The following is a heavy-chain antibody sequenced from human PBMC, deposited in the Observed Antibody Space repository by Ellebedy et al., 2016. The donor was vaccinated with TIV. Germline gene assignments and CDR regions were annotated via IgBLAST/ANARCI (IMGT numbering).Heavy chain of an antibody. CDR2: ISAYNGNT. CDR3: AREKMITFGGVIVKYYYGMDV. J-gene: IGHJ6*02. CDR1: GYTFTSYG. V-gene: IGHV1-18*04. Sequence: ASVKVSCXASGYTFTSYGISWVRQAPGQGLAWMGWISAYNGNTNYAQKLQGRVTMTTDTSTSTAYMELRSLRSDDTAVYYCAREKMITFGGVIVKYYYGMDVWGQGTTVTVSS. D-gene: IGHD3-16*02.